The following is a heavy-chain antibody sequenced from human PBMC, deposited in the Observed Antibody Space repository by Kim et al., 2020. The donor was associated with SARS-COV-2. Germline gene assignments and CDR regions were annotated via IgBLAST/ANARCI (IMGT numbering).Heavy chain of an antibody. D-gene: IGHD6-19*01. V-gene: IGHV3-21*01. Sequence: GGSLRLSCAASGFTFSSYSMNWVRQAPGKGLEWVSSISSSSSYIYYADSVKGRFTISRDNAKNSLYLQMNSLRAEDTAVYYCARVTSSGWSPGWSDAFDIWGQETMVTVSS. J-gene: IGHJ3*02. CDR1: GFTFSSYS. CDR2: ISSSSSYI. CDR3: ARVTSSGWSPGWSDAFDI.